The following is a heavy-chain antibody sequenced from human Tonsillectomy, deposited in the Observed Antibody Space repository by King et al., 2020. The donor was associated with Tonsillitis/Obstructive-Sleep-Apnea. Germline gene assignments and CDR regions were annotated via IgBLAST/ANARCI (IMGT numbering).Heavy chain of an antibody. D-gene: IGHD3-16*01. CDR3: ARVSNRIIPTYDAFDI. Sequence: VQLPQWGAGLLKPSETLSLTCAVYGGSFSGYYWSWIRQPPGKGLEWIGEINHSGSTNYNPSLKSRVTISVDTSKNQFSLKLSSVTAADTAVYCCARVSNRIIPTYDAFDIWGQGTMVTVSS. CDR1: GGSFSGYY. V-gene: IGHV4-34*01. J-gene: IGHJ3*02. CDR2: INHSGST.